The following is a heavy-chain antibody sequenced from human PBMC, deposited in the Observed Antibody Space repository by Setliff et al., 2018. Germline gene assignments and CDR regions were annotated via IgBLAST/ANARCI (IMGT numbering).Heavy chain of an antibody. V-gene: IGHV4-34*01. J-gene: IGHJ3*02. CDR3: ARGKIRSTMIVVPTGGAFDI. Sequence: SSETLSLTCAVYGGSFSGYYWSWIRQPPGKGLEWIGEINHSGSTNYNPSLKSRVTISVDTSKNQFSLKLSSVTAADTAVYYCARGKIRSTMIVVPTGGAFDIWGQGTMVTVSS. CDR2: INHSGST. CDR1: GGSFSGYY. D-gene: IGHD3-22*01.